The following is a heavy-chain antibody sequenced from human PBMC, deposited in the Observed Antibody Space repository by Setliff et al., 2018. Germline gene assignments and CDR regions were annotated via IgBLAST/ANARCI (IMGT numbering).Heavy chain of an antibody. J-gene: IGHJ4*02. D-gene: IGHD1-20*01. V-gene: IGHV3-30*02. Sequence: GGSLRLSCAASGFNFSSFGMHWVRQTPGKGLEWIGHIRFDGRKQNYANSVTGRFTISRDNSKSTVYLLLNGLTVDDTAMYYCAKFSRYTDSQGEFDFWGQGALVTVSS. CDR2: IRFDGRKQ. CDR1: GFNFSSFG. CDR3: AKFSRYTDSQGEFDF.